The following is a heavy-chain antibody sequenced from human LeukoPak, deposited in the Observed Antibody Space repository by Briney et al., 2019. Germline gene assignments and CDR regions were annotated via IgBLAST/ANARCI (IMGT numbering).Heavy chain of an antibody. CDR2: IGGSGTDA. V-gene: IGHV3-23*01. CDR1: GFTFSSYA. Sequence: PGGSLRLSCAASGFTFSSYAMSWVRQAPGEGLEWVSAIGGSGTDAFYADSVKGRFTISRDNSKNTLFVQMNSLRAEDTAVYYCARDPYGSGSPIDYWGQGTLVTVSS. D-gene: IGHD3-10*01. J-gene: IGHJ4*02. CDR3: ARDPYGSGSPIDY.